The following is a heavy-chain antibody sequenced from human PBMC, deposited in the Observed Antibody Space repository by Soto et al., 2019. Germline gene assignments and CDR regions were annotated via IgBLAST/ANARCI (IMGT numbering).Heavy chain of an antibody. D-gene: IGHD1-20*01. CDR1: SGSISVTNVF. CDR2: IDYSGTA. Sequence: SETLSLTXTVSSGSISVTNVFWGWVRQPPGKGLEWIGNIDYSGTAYFSPSLATRVTFHVDTSKNQFSLTLYSVTAADTAVYYCARITGRHLDYWGQGILVTVSS. V-gene: IGHV4-39*01. CDR3: ARITGRHLDY. J-gene: IGHJ4*02.